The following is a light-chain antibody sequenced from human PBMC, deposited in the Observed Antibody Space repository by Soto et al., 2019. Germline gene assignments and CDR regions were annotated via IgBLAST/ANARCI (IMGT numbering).Light chain of an antibody. CDR2: GNS. V-gene: IGLV1-40*01. J-gene: IGLJ3*02. Sequence: QSVLTQPPSVSGAPGQRVTISCTGSSSNIGAGYDVHWYQQLPGTAPKLLIYGNSNRPSGVPDRFSGSKSGTSASLAITGLQAEDEADYYCQSYDSSLSGSVFVGGTKLTV. CDR3: QSYDSSLSGSV. CDR1: SSNIGAGYD.